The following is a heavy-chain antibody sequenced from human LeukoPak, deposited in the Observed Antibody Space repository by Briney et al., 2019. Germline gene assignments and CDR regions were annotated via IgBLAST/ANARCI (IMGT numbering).Heavy chain of an antibody. J-gene: IGHJ6*02. Sequence: GGSLRLSCAASGFTFSSYAMSWVRQAPGKGLEWVSAISGSGGSTYYADSVKGRFTISRDNSKNTLYLHMNSLRAEDTAVYYCAPRDIVVVPAARYGRDVWGQGTTVTFSS. CDR1: GFTFSSYA. CDR3: APRDIVVVPAARYGRDV. CDR2: ISGSGGST. V-gene: IGHV3-23*01. D-gene: IGHD2-2*01.